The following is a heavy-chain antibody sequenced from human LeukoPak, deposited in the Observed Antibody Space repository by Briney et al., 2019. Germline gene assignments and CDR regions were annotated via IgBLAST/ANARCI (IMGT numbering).Heavy chain of an antibody. Sequence: GGSLRLSCAASGFTFSTYAMNWVRQAPSKGLEWVSTIGGGGPTTDYADSVKDRFTISRDNSKNTLYLQMNSLRAEDTAVYFCARGFLGGTDQYFDSWGQGTLVTVSS. CDR1: GFTFSTYA. J-gene: IGHJ4*02. V-gene: IGHV3-23*01. CDR2: IGGGGPTT. CDR3: ARGFLGGTDQYFDS. D-gene: IGHD6-19*01.